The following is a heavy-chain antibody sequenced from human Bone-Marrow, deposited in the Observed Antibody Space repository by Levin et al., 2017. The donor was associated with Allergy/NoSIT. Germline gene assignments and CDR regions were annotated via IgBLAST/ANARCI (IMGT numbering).Heavy chain of an antibody. J-gene: IGHJ4*02. CDR3: ATLAGSGYGRYYFDY. CDR1: GFSFSTYH. Sequence: SCAASGFSFSTYHMEWVRQAPGKGLEWVSSISPASDYIYYAGSVQGRFTISRDNARNSLSLQMNSLRAEDTAVYYCATLAGSGYGRYYFDYWGQGILVTVSS. CDR2: ISPASDYI. V-gene: IGHV3-21*01. D-gene: IGHD6-25*01.